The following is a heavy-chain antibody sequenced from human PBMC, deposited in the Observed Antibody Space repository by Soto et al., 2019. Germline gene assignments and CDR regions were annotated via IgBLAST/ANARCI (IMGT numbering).Heavy chain of an antibody. V-gene: IGHV1-18*01. CDR3: ARDNLGLRHDAFAI. CDR2: ISAYNGNT. CDR1: GYTLTSYV. Sequence: GASVKVSCKASGYTLTSYVISWVRQAPGQGLEWMGWISAYNGNTNYAQKLQGRVTMTTDTSTSTAYMELRSLRSDDTAVYYCARDNLGLRHDAFAIWGQGTMVLVSS. D-gene: IGHD2-15*01. J-gene: IGHJ3*02.